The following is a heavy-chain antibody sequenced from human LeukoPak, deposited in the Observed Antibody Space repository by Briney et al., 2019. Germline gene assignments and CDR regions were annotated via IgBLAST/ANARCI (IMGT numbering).Heavy chain of an antibody. Sequence: PSETLSFTCVVSGYSISSGYYWAWVRQPPGKGLEWIASIYHSGSTYYNPSLKSRVTISVDTSKNQFSLNFNSVTAADTAVYYCARVGSGSRQDYYYYGLDVWGKGTTVTVSS. CDR3: ARVGSGSRQDYYYYGLDV. J-gene: IGHJ6*04. V-gene: IGHV4-38-2*01. CDR2: IYHSGST. CDR1: GYSISSGYY. D-gene: IGHD3-10*01.